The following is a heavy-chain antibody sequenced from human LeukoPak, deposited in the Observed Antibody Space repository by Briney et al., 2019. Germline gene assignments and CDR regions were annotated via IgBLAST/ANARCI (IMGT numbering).Heavy chain of an antibody. V-gene: IGHV3-53*01. CDR2: LYIGGNT. D-gene: IGHD5-18*01. CDR1: GLTINNNY. J-gene: IGHJ4*02. CDR3: MTAAGYNFGQY. Sequence: GGSLRLSCAASGLTINNNYMNWVRQAPGKGLEWVSALYIGGNTYYADSVRGRFTISRDNSKNTLYLQMNSLRAEDTAIYYCMTAAGYNFGQYWGQGTLVTVSS.